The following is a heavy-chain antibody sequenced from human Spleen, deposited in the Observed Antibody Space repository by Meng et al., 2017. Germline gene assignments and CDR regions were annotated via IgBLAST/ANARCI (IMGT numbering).Heavy chain of an antibody. J-gene: IGHJ4*02. V-gene: IGHV4-34*01. D-gene: IGHD3-22*01. CDR2: INHSGST. CDR3: ARVAYYDSSGYHAPIDF. Sequence: QVQLRQWGAGLLKPSETLSLTCAVYGGSFSGYYWSWIRQPPGKGLEWIGEINHSGSTNYIPSLKGRVTISVDTSKNQFSLNLSSVTAADTAVYYCARVAYYDSSGYHAPIDFWGQGTLVTVSS. CDR1: GGSFSGYY.